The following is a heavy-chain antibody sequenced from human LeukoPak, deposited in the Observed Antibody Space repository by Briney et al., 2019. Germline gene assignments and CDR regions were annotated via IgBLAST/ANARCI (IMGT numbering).Heavy chain of an antibody. J-gene: IGHJ3*02. CDR3: AKDYLAKGGFGELFLWDMEPYGAFDI. D-gene: IGHD3-10*01. Sequence: GGSLRLSCAASGFTFSSYAMSWVRQAPGKGLEWVSAISGSGGSTYYADSVKGRFTISRDNSKNTLYLQMNSLRAEDTAVYYCAKDYLAKGGFGELFLWDMEPYGAFDIWGQGTMVTVSS. CDR2: ISGSGGST. CDR1: GFTFSSYA. V-gene: IGHV3-23*01.